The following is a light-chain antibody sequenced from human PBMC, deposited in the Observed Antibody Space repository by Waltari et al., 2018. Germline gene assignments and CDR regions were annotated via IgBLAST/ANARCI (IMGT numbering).Light chain of an antibody. Sequence: DVVMPQSPLSLPVTLGQPASISCWSRQSLVHSDGNTYLNWFQQRPGQSPRRLIYQVSIRDSGVPDRFSGSGSGTDFTLQISSVEAEDVGVYYCMQGTHWPRTFGQGTKVEIK. CDR3: MQGTHWPRT. J-gene: IGKJ1*01. CDR2: QVS. V-gene: IGKV2-30*02. CDR1: QSLVHSDGNTY.